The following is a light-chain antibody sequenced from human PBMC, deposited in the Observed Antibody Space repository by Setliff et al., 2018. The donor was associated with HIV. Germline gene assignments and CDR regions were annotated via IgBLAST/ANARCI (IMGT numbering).Light chain of an antibody. J-gene: IGLJ1*01. V-gene: IGLV2-18*02. CDR3: SSYTSTNTWV. CDR1: SSDVGGFIR. Sequence: QSALTQPRSVSGSPGQSVTISCTGTSSDVGGFIRVSWYQQPPRTAPKLMIYDVNNRPSGVPDRFSGSKSGNTASLTISRLQAEDEADYYCSSYTSTNTWVFGTGTKVSVL. CDR2: DVN.